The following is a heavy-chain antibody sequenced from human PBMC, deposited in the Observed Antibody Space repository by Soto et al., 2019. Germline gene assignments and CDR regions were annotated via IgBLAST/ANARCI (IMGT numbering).Heavy chain of an antibody. CDR2: ISYDGSNK. Sequence: PGGSLRLSCAASGFTFSSYGMHWVRQAPGKGLEWVAVISYDGSNKYYADSVKGRFTISRDNSKNTLYLQMNSLRAEDTAVYYCAKDGAQSGMDVWGQGTTVTVSS. CDR1: GFTFSSYG. J-gene: IGHJ6*02. V-gene: IGHV3-30*18. CDR3: AKDGAQSGMDV.